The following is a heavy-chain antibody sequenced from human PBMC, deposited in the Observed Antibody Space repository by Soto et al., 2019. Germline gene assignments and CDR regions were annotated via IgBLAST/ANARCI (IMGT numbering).Heavy chain of an antibody. CDR3: ARDIVLVPFFFGYYGMDV. V-gene: IGHV4-30-4*01. CDR2: IYYSGST. J-gene: IGHJ6*02. Sequence: QVQLQESGPGLVKPSQTLSLTCTVSGDSISSGDYYWSWIRQPPGKGLEWIGYIYYSGSTYYNPSLKSRATISVDTSKNQFSLKLSSVTAADTAVYYCARDIVLVPFFFGYYGMDVWGQGTTVTVSS. CDR1: GDSISSGDYY. D-gene: IGHD2-2*01.